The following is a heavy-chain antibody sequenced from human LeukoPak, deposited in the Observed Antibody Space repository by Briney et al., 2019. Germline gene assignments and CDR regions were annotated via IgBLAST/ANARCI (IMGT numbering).Heavy chain of an antibody. D-gene: IGHD5-18*01. V-gene: IGHV1-2*06. J-gene: IGHJ4*02. Sequence: ASVKVSCKASGDTFTTYDINWVRQAPGQGLEWMGRINPNSGGTNYAQKFQGRVTMTRDTSISTAYMELSRLRSDDTAVYYCARASGYSYDYWGQGTLVTVSS. CDR1: GDTFTTYD. CDR2: INPNSGGT. CDR3: ARASGYSYDY.